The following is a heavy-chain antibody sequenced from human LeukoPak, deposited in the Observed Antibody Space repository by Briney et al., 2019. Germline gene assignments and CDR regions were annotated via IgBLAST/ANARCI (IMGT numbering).Heavy chain of an antibody. D-gene: IGHD3-10*01. Sequence: SVKVSCKASGGTFSSYAISWVRQAPGQGLEWMGRIIPILGIANYAQKFQGRVTITADKSTSTAYMELSSLRSEDTAVYYCARAVGGFPGLDYMDVWGKGTTVTVSS. J-gene: IGHJ6*03. CDR2: IIPILGIA. CDR3: ARAVGGFPGLDYMDV. V-gene: IGHV1-69*04. CDR1: GGTFSSYA.